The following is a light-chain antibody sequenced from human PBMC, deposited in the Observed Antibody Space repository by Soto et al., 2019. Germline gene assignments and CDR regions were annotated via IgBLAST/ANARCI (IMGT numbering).Light chain of an antibody. CDR2: EVT. J-gene: IGLJ3*02. Sequence: QSVLTQTASVSASPGQSITISCTGTSSDVGGYNFVSWYQQHPGKAPKLIIHEVTNRLSGVSNRFSGSKSGNTASLTISGLQAEDEAVYYCCSHSTSITWMFGGGTQLTVL. V-gene: IGLV2-14*03. CDR3: CSHSTSITWM. CDR1: SSDVGGYNF.